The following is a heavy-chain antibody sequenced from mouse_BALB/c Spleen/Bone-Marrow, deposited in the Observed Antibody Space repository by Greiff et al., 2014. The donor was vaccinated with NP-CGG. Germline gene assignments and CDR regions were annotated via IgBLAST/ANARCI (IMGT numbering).Heavy chain of an antibody. J-gene: IGHJ4*01. V-gene: IGHV1-54*01. CDR1: GYAFTNYL. D-gene: IGHD2-4*01. Sequence: VQLQQSGAELVRPGTSVKASCKGSGYAFTNYLIEWVKQRPGQGLEWIGVINSGSGGTKYNEKFKGKATLTADKSSSTAYMQLSSLTSDDSAVYFCARAITDAMDYWGQGTSVTVPS. CDR3: ARAITDAMDY. CDR2: INSGSGGT.